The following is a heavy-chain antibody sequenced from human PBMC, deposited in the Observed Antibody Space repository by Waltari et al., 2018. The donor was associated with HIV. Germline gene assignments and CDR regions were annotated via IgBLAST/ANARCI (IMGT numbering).Heavy chain of an antibody. CDR3: ASYRVLRYFDDARRDGYNQGNWFDP. D-gene: IGHD3-9*01. CDR1: GGSISSSSYY. CDR2: IYYSGST. J-gene: IGHJ5*02. V-gene: IGHV4-39*01. Sequence: QLQLQESGPGLVKPSETLSLTCTVSGGSISSSSYYWGWIRQTPGKGLEWIGSIYYSGSTYYNPSLKSRVTISVDTSKNQFSLKLSSMTAADTAVYYCASYRVLRYFDDARRDGYNQGNWFDPWGQGTLVTVSS.